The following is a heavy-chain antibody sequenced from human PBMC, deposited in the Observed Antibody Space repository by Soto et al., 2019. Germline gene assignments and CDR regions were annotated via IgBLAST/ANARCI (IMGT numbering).Heavy chain of an antibody. CDR3: AKGSQATIAGGVMDY. J-gene: IGHJ4*02. CDR2: IYHSGST. Sequence: PSETLSLTCAVSGGSISSSNWWSWVRQPPGKGLEWIGEIYHSGSTNYNPSLKSRVTISVDKSKNQFSLKLSSVTAADTAVYYCAKGSQATIAGGVMDYWGQGTLVTVSS. V-gene: IGHV4-4*02. D-gene: IGHD6-13*01. CDR1: GGSISSSNW.